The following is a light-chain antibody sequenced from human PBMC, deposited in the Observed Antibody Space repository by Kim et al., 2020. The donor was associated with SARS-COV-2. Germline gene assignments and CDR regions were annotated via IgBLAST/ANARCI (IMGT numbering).Light chain of an antibody. CDR2: SNN. CDR1: SSNIGSNT. J-gene: IGLJ2*01. Sequence: QSVLTQPPSASGTPGQRVTISCSGSSSNIGSNTVNWYQHLPGTAPKFLIYSNNRRPSGVPDRFSGSKSGTSASLAISGLQSDDEAVYFCAAWDDSLKGPVFGGGTKL. V-gene: IGLV1-44*01. CDR3: AAWDDSLKGPV.